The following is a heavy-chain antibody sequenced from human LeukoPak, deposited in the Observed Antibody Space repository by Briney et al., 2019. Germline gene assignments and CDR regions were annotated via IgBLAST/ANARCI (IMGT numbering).Heavy chain of an antibody. CDR2: IRSKANSYAT. V-gene: IGHV3-73*01. D-gene: IGHD1-26*01. CDR3: TTVGAPTGY. CDR1: GFTFSGSA. Sequence: GGSLRLSCAASGFTFSGSAMHWVRQASGKGLERVGRIRSKANSYATAYAASVKGRFTISRDDSKNTAYLQMNSLKTKDTAVYYCTTVGAPTGYWGQGTLVTVSS. J-gene: IGHJ4*02.